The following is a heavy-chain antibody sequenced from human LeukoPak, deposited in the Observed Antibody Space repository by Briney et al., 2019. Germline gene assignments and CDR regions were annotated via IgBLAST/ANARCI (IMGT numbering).Heavy chain of an antibody. CDR2: ISYSGNT. CDR3: AIVLRYSGVDPGAFDI. D-gene: IGHD3-9*01. Sequence: PSETLSLTCTVSDGSISSSRYYWGWIRQPPGKGLEWVVSISYSGNTYYNPSLKSRVTISVDKSKNQFSLILTSVTAADTATYYCAIVLRYSGVDPGAFDIWGQGTVVTVSS. V-gene: IGHV4-39*01. J-gene: IGHJ3*02. CDR1: DGSISSSRYY.